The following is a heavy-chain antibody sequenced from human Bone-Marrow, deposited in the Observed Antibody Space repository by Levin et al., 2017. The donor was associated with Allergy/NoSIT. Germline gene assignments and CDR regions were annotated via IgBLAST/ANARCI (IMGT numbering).Heavy chain of an antibody. CDR1: GYTFSNFG. CDR3: ARRGLSCSGDSCYSGV. J-gene: IGHJ4*02. CDR2: INAYNGNT. D-gene: IGHD2-15*01. Sequence: PGESLKISCETSGYTFSNFGLNWVRQAPGQGLEYMGWINAYNGNTYYAQKFQGRLTMTIDTSASTAFMELRSLGSDDTAVYYCARRGLSCSGDSCYSGVWGLGTLVTVSS. V-gene: IGHV1-18*01.